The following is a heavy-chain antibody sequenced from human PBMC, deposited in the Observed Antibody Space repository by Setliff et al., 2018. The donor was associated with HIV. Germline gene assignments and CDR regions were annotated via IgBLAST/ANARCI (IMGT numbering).Heavy chain of an antibody. CDR2: ISSSSYYI. J-gene: IGHJ6*02. CDR3: ARSEKYCSSTRCFRGYYGMDV. V-gene: IGHV3-21*01. Sequence: GGSLRLSCETSGFTFSSYTMNWVRQAPGKGLEWVSSISSSSYYIYYADSVKGRFTISRDNAKNSLFLEMNSLRAEDTAVYYCARSEKYCSSTRCFRGYYGMDVWGQGTTVTV. CDR1: GFTFSSYT. D-gene: IGHD2-2*01.